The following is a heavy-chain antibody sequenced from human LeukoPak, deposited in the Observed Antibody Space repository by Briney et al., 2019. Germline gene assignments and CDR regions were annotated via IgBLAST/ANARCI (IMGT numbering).Heavy chain of an antibody. J-gene: IGHJ4*02. V-gene: IGHV3-23*01. CDR3: ARGDYDSSGYLFDY. Sequence: GGSLRLSCAASGFTFSTYAMSWVRQAPGKGLEWVSGISGSDRSTYYADSVKGRFTIPRDNSKNTLYLRMNSLRAEDTAVYYCARGDYDSSGYLFDYWGQGTLVTVSS. D-gene: IGHD3-22*01. CDR2: ISGSDRST. CDR1: GFTFSTYA.